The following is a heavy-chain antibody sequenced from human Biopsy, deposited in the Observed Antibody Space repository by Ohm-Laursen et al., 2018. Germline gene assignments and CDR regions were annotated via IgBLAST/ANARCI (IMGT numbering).Heavy chain of an antibody. CDR2: ITPTGVT. V-gene: IGHV4-4*07. CDR3: ARGEAGVYDALDI. CDR1: GGSIDFKY. Sequence: SETLSLTCSVSGGSIDFKYWTWIRQSADKGLEWIGRITPTGVTHYNPSLESRVTMSLDTSKKLFSLKLSSVTAADTAMYYCARGEAGVYDALDIWGQGTMVIVSS. D-gene: IGHD5/OR15-5a*01. J-gene: IGHJ3*02.